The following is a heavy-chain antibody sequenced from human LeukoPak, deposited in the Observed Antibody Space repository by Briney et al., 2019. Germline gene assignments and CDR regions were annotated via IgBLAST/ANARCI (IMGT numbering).Heavy chain of an antibody. J-gene: IGHJ6*02. CDR1: GFTFSSYS. Sequence: GGSLRLSCAASGFTFSSYSMNWVRQAPGKGLEWVSYVSSSSSTIYYADSVKGRFTISRDNGKNSLYLQMNSLRAEDTALYYCARGAFTWILHPYAMDVWGRGTTVTVSS. CDR3: ARGAFTWILHPYAMDV. V-gene: IGHV3-48*04. D-gene: IGHD5-18*01. CDR2: VSSSSSTI.